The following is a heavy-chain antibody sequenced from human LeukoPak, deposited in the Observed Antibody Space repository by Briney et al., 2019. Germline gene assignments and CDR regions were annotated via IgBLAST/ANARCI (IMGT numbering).Heavy chain of an antibody. J-gene: IGHJ1*01. Sequence: GASVKGSCKASGGSLSSFALNWVRQTPGQGLEWMGGVIPIFGSTNYAQKFQVRVTITADESTNTAYMELNSLRSEDTGVYYCARVMVVAGNGGYFLYWGQGTLVTVSS. D-gene: IGHD2-15*01. CDR2: VIPIFGST. V-gene: IGHV1-69*13. CDR3: ARVMVVAGNGGYFLY. CDR1: GGSLSSFA.